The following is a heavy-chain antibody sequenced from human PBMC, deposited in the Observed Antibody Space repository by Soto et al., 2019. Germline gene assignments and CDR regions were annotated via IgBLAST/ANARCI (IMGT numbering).Heavy chain of an antibody. J-gene: IGHJ6*02. V-gene: IGHV1-69*08. Sequence: QVQLVQSGAEVKKPGSSVKVSCKASGGTFSSYTISWVRQAPGQGLEWMGRIIPTLGIANYAQKFQGRVTITADKSTSTAYMELSSLRSEDTAVYYCARDMGDGYNYGHYYYGMDVWGQGTTVTVSS. CDR1: GGTFSSYT. D-gene: IGHD5-12*01. CDR3: ARDMGDGYNYGHYYYGMDV. CDR2: IIPTLGIA.